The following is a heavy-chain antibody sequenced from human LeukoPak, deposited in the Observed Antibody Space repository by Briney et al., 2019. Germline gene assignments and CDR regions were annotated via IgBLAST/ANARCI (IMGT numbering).Heavy chain of an antibody. CDR2: IIPIFGIA. J-gene: IGHJ4*02. CDR3: ARVPYLGSSGYLLHEYYFDY. V-gene: IGHV1-69*05. Sequence: SVKVSCKASGGTFSSYAISWVRQAPGQGLEWMGGIIPIFGIANYAQKFQGRVTITTDESTSTAYMELSSLRSEDTAVYYCARVPYLGSSGYLLHEYYFDYWGQGTLVTVSS. D-gene: IGHD3-22*01. CDR1: GGTFSSYA.